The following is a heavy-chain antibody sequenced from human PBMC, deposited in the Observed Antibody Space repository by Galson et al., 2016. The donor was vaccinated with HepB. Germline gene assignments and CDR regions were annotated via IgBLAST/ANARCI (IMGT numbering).Heavy chain of an antibody. CDR1: GFTFNSHE. Sequence: SLRLSCAASGFTFNSHEMNWVRQAPGKGLEWVSYISSSGNTIYYADSVKGRFTISRDNAKNSLYLQMNSLRAEDTAVYYCASTPPYYYGSGIFDYWGQGTLVTVSS. V-gene: IGHV3-48*03. J-gene: IGHJ4*02. CDR3: ASTPPYYYGSGIFDY. D-gene: IGHD3-10*01. CDR2: ISSSGNTI.